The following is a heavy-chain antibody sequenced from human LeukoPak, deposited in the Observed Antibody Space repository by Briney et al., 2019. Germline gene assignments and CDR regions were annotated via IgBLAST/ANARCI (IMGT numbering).Heavy chain of an antibody. CDR1: GYTFTGYY. J-gene: IGHJ6*03. CDR2: INPNSGGT. V-gene: IGHV1-2*02. D-gene: IGHD3-3*01. Sequence: ASVKVSCKASGYTFTGYYMHWVRQAPGQGLEWMGWINPNSGGTNYAQKFQGRVTMTRDTSISTAYMELSRLRSDDTAVYYCARGANYDFWSGYSRAAYYYYYMDVWGKGTTVTVSS. CDR3: ARGANYDFWSGYSRAAYYYYYMDV.